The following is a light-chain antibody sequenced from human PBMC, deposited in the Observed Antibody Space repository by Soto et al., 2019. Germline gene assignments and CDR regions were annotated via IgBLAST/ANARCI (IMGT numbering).Light chain of an antibody. V-gene: IGLV7-46*01. CDR3: LLSYNGPYV. CDR1: TGAVTNGHY. Sequence: QAVVTQEPSLTVSPGGTVTLTCGSSTGAVTNGHYPYWFQQKPGQAPRTLLYDTTNRHSWTPARFSGSLLGGKAALTLSGAQPEDEAEYYCLLSYNGPYVFGTGTKVTV. CDR2: DTT. J-gene: IGLJ1*01.